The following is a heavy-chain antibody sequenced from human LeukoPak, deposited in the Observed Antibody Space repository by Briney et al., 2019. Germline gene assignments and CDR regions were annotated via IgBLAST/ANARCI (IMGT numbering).Heavy chain of an antibody. D-gene: IGHD6-6*01. CDR1: GGSFSGYY. V-gene: IGHV4-34*01. CDR2: INHSGST. Sequence: SETLSLTCAVYGGSFSGYYWSWIRQPPGKGLEWIGEINHSGSTNYNPSLKSRVTISVDTSKNQFSLKLSSVTAADTAVYYCARRGLGGRSSTSGKPLYYYYYMDVWGKGTTVTVSS. CDR3: ARRGLGGRSSTSGKPLYYYYYMDV. J-gene: IGHJ6*03.